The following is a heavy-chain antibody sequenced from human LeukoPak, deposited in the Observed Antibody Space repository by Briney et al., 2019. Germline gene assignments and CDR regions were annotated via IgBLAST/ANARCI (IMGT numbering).Heavy chain of an antibody. CDR3: ARGTGLGGDYVSN. Sequence: ASVKVSCKASGYTFITYYMHWVRQAPGQGLEWMGVIDPSGGTTSYAQKFQARVTMTRDTSTSTVYMELSSLRSEDTAVYYCARGTGLGGDYVSNWGQGTLVTVSS. D-gene: IGHD4-17*01. J-gene: IGHJ4*02. V-gene: IGHV1-46*01. CDR2: IDPSGGTT. CDR1: GYTFITYY.